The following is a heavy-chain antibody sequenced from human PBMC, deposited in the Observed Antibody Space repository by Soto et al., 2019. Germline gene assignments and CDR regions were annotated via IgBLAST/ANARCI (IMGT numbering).Heavy chain of an antibody. CDR1: GFTVSSNY. Sequence: PGGSLRLSCAASGFTVSSNYMSWVRQAPGKGLEWVSVFYCGCSTFYADSVKGRFTISRDNSKNTLYFQMNSLRVEDTAVYYCARDRFPRYCSSTSCYLSYYYYMDVWGKGTTVTVSS. CDR3: ARDRFPRYCSSTSCYLSYYYYMDV. J-gene: IGHJ6*03. CDR2: FYCGCST. V-gene: IGHV3-66*01. D-gene: IGHD2-2*01.